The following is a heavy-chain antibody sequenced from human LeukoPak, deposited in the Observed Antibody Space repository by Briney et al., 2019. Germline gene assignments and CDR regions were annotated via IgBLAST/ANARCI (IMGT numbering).Heavy chain of an antibody. D-gene: IGHD2-15*01. Sequence: HLETLSLTCTVSGGSMNGYYWSWIRQPPGKGLEWLGYIYYSGSTNYNPSLKSRVTMSVDTSKNQFSLKLSSVAAADTALYYCARVDYCSGGRCNPYFDYWGQGTLVTVSS. V-gene: IGHV4-59*01. J-gene: IGHJ4*02. CDR3: ARVDYCSGGRCNPYFDY. CDR1: GGSMNGYY. CDR2: IYYSGST.